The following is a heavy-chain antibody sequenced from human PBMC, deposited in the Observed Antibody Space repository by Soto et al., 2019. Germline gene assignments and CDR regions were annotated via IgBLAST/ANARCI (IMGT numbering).Heavy chain of an antibody. D-gene: IGHD3-10*01. CDR1: GGTFSSYT. Sequence: QVQLVQSGAEVKKPGSSVKVSCKASGGTFSSYTISWVRQAPGQGLEWMGRIIPILGIANYAQKFQGRVTITADKSTSTAYMELSSLRSEDTAVYYCARVDGSGMNGDYWGQGTLVTVSS. CDR3: ARVDGSGMNGDY. J-gene: IGHJ4*02. V-gene: IGHV1-69*02. CDR2: IIPILGIA.